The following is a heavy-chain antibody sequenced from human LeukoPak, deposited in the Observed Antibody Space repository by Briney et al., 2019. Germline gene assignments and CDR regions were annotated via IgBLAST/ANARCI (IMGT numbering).Heavy chain of an antibody. D-gene: IGHD3-16*01. CDR2: ISSCGNTI. Sequence: GGSLRLSCAASGFTFSDYYMSWVRQAPGKGLEWVSYISSCGNTIYYADSVKGRFTISRDNAKNSLYLQMNSLRAEDTAVYFCARKKAGGPYFDYWGQGTLVTVSS. CDR1: GFTFSDYY. CDR3: ARKKAGGPYFDY. V-gene: IGHV3-11*01. J-gene: IGHJ4*02.